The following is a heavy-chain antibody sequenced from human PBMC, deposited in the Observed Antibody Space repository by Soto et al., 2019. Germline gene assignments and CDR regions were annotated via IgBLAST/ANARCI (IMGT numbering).Heavy chain of an antibody. Sequence: SETLSLTCTVSGGSISNYYWSWIRQPPGKGLDWFGFFYYIGSTNYNPSFKSRVIISVDTSRNQFSLKLSSVTAADTAVYYCAREYIAREYSSSSTGWFDPWGQGTLVTVSS. CDR3: AREYIAREYSSSSTGWFDP. CDR2: FYYIGST. D-gene: IGHD6-13*01. CDR1: GGSISNYY. J-gene: IGHJ5*02. V-gene: IGHV4-59*01.